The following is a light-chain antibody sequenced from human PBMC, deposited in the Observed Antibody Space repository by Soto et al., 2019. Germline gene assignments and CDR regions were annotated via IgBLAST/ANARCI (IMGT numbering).Light chain of an antibody. J-gene: IGKJ1*01. Sequence: DIQMTQSPSTLSASVGDRVTITCRASQSISSWLAWYQQKPGKAPKLLIYKASTLKSGVPSRFSGSGSGTEFTLTISSMQPDDFATYYCQQYNSYWTFGQGTKVYIK. CDR2: KAS. CDR3: QQYNSYWT. CDR1: QSISSW. V-gene: IGKV1-5*03.